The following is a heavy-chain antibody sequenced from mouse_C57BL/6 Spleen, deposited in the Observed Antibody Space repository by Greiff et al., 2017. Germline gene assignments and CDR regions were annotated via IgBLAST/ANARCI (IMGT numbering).Heavy chain of an antibody. J-gene: IGHJ4*01. CDR1: GFNIKDDY. V-gene: IGHV14-4*01. D-gene: IGHD1-1*01. Sequence: EVQLQQSGAELVRPGASVKLSCTASGFNIKDDYMHWVKQRPEQGLEWIGWIDPENGDTEYASKFQGKATITADTSSNTAYLQLSSLTSEDTAVYYCTTGHYYGSSYPAMDYWGQGTSVTVSS. CDR2: IDPENGDT. CDR3: TTGHYYGSSYPAMDY.